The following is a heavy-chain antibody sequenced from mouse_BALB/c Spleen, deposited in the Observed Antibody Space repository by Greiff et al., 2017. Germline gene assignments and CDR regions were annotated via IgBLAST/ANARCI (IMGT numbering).Heavy chain of an antibody. Sequence: QVQLQQSGAELVRPGTSVKVSCKASGYAFTNYLIEWVKQRPGQGLEWIGVINPGSGGTNYNEKFKGKATLTADKSSSTAYMQLSSLTSDDSAVYFCARLYYGYDYFDYWGQGTTLTVSS. D-gene: IGHD2-2*01. CDR2: INPGSGGT. J-gene: IGHJ2*01. V-gene: IGHV1-54*01. CDR1: GYAFTNYL. CDR3: ARLYYGYDYFDY.